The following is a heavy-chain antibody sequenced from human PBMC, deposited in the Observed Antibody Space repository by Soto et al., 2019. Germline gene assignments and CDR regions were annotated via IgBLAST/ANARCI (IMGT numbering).Heavy chain of an antibody. Sequence: QVQLVQSGAEVKKPGASVKVSCKASGYTFTNYGFSWVRRAPGQGLEWMGWISAYNGNTNYAQKLQGRVTMTTDTSTSTGYMEVMSLRSDDTAIYYCARDDSSSWGKADYLGQGTLVTVSS. D-gene: IGHD6-13*01. CDR2: ISAYNGNT. CDR1: GYTFTNYG. V-gene: IGHV1-18*04. J-gene: IGHJ4*02. CDR3: ARDDSSSWGKADY.